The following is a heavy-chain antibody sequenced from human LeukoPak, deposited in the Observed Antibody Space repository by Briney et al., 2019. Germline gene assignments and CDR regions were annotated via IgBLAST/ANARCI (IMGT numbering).Heavy chain of an antibody. J-gene: IGHJ4*03. V-gene: IGHV4-34*01. D-gene: IGHD1-1*01. Sequence: SETLSLTCAVYGGSFSSYYWSWIRQSPGKGLEWIAEINHRGDTNYNPSVKSRATISVDTSKNQFSLKVTSLTAADTAVYYCARGPTISETGYFDYWGQGTLVTVSS. CDR2: INHRGDT. CDR1: GGSFSSYY. CDR3: ARGPTISETGYFDY.